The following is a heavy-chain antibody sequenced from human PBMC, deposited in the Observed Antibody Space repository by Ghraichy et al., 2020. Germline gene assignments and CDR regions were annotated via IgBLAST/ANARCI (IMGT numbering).Heavy chain of an antibody. V-gene: IGHV3-74*01. CDR3: VRAFEY. CDR1: GFTFSNYW. CDR2: IYAYGSLT. Sequence: LSLTCAASGFTFSNYWMHWVRHAPGKGLVWVSRIYAYGSLTHYVDSVKGRFTISRDNAKNMVYLQMNSLRAEDTAIYYCVRAFEYWGQGTLVTFSS. J-gene: IGHJ4*02.